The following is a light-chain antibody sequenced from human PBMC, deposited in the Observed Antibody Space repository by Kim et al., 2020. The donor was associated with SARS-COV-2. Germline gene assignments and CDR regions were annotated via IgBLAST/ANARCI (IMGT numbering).Light chain of an antibody. J-gene: IGLJ2*01. Sequence: SSELTQDPAVSVALGQTVRITCQGDSLRSYYATWYQQKPRQAPVLVIYGRHNRPSGIPDRFSGSASGNTASLTISGAQAEDEADFYCQSRDSGGSVIFG. V-gene: IGLV3-19*01. CDR3: QSRDSGGSVI. CDR2: GRH. CDR1: SLRSYY.